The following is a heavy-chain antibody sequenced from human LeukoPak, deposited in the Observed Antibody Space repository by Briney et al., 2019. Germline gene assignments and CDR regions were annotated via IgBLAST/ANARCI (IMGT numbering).Heavy chain of an antibody. D-gene: IGHD3-22*01. Sequence: PSETLALTCTVSGGSMSSYYWSWIRQPPGKALEWIGEINHSGSTNYNPSLKSRVTISVDTSKNQFSLKLSSVTAADTAVYYCARAGDSSGYCDYWGQGTLVTVSS. CDR3: ARAGDSSGYCDY. J-gene: IGHJ4*02. V-gene: IGHV4-34*01. CDR2: INHSGST. CDR1: GGSMSSYY.